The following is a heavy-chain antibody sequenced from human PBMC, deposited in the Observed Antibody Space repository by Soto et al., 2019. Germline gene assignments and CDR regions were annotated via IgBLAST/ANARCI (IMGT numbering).Heavy chain of an antibody. J-gene: IGHJ3*01. V-gene: IGHV4-39*01. CDR1: GGSISSSSYY. D-gene: IGHD3-22*01. Sequence: PSETLSLTCTVSGGSISSSSYYWGWIRQPPGKGLEWIGSIYYSGSTYYNPSLKSRVTISVDTSKNQFSLKLSSVTAADTAVYYCERKDVSSGYSPDAFDLWGQRAMVTVSS. CDR3: ERKDVSSGYSPDAFDL. CDR2: IYYSGST.